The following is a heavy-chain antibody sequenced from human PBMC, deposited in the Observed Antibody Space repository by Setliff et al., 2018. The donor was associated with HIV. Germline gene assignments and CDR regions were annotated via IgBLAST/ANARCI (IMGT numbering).Heavy chain of an antibody. CDR2: IYYSGST. V-gene: IGHV4-39*07. D-gene: IGHD6-13*01. Sequence: ETLSLTCTVSGGSISSGGYYWSWIRQHPGKGLEWIGSIYYSGSTYYNPSLKSRFTISVDTSKNQFSLKVNSVTAADTAVYYCARGARLLAGYSDRWDYYYMAVWGKGTTVTVSS. J-gene: IGHJ6*03. CDR1: GGSISSGGYY. CDR3: ARGARLLAGYSDRWDYYYMAV.